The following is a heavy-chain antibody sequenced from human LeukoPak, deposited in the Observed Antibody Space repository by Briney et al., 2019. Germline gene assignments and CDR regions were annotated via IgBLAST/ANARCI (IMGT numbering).Heavy chain of an antibody. CDR1: GGSFSGYY. Sequence: SETLSLTCAVYGGSFSGYYWSWIRQPPGKGLEWIGEINHSGSTNYNPSLKSRVTISVDTSKNQFSLKLSSVTAADTAVYYCARGYYDSSGHHRGFDCWGQGTLVTVSS. V-gene: IGHV4-34*01. J-gene: IGHJ4*02. CDR3: ARGYYDSSGHHRGFDC. CDR2: INHSGST. D-gene: IGHD3-22*01.